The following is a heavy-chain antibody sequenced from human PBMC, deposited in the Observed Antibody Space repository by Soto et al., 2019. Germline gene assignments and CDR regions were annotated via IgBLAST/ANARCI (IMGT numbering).Heavy chain of an antibody. CDR2: IIPIFGTA. CDR3: AAPCGAGSYYTGFDY. J-gene: IGHJ4*02. D-gene: IGHD3-10*01. CDR1: GGTFSSYA. Sequence: QVQLVQSGAEVKKPGSSVKVSCKASGGTFSSYAISWVRQAPGQGLEWMGGIIPIFGTANYAQKFQGRVRVTADESTSTAYIELSSLRSEDTAVYYWAAPCGAGSYYTGFDYWGQGTLVTVSS. V-gene: IGHV1-69*12.